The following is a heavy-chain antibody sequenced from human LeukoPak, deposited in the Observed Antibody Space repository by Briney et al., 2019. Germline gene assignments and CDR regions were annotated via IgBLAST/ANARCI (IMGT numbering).Heavy chain of an antibody. CDR2: INPGDSNT. Sequence: GESLKISCKGSGYSFTSYWLGWVRQMPGKGLEWMGIINPGDSNTRYSPSFQGQVTISADKSISTAYLQWSSLKASDTAMYYCARRPDYYDSSGQGAFDIWGQGTMVTVSS. V-gene: IGHV5-51*01. J-gene: IGHJ3*02. CDR3: ARRPDYYDSSGQGAFDI. D-gene: IGHD3-22*01. CDR1: GYSFTSYW.